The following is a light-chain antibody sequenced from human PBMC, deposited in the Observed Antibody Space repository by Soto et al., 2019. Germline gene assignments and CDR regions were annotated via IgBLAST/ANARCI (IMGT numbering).Light chain of an antibody. J-gene: IGKJ4*01. Sequence: EIVLTQSPGTLSLSPGERATLSCRASQSVSSSYLSVYQHEPVRSPSLLISVSSSSATGIPYRFSGRGSGTNITITSSREEVDAFAVYYYQEYSSSPGTFGGGTKVDIK. CDR1: QSVSSSY. V-gene: IGKV3-20*01. CDR3: QEYSSSPGT. CDR2: VSS.